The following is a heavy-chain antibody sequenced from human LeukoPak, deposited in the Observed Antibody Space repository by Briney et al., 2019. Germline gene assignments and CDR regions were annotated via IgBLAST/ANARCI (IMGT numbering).Heavy chain of an antibody. CDR2: IRFDGGEK. D-gene: IGHD4-17*01. CDR3: AKDLLKTQYTVTSPFDY. CDR1: GFAFSDYA. J-gene: IGHJ4*02. Sequence: GGSLRLSCAASGFAFSDYAVNWVRQVPGKGLEWVAFIRFDGGEKYVDSVKGRFTISRDTTSNMVYLQMNSLRTEDTAVYYCAKDLLKTQYTVTSPFDYWGQGTLATVSS. V-gene: IGHV3-30*02.